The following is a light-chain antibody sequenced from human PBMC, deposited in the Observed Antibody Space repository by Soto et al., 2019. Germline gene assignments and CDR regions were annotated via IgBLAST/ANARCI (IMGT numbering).Light chain of an antibody. CDR2: DAS. V-gene: IGKV3-11*01. J-gene: IGKJ5*01. CDR3: QQRSNWPPIS. Sequence: EIVLTQSPATLSLSPGERATLSCRASQSVSSYLAWYQQKPGQAPRLLIYDASNRATGIPARFSGSGSGTEFTLTIRSLEPEEGAVYYCQQRSNWPPISLGQGPRLQIK. CDR1: QSVSSY.